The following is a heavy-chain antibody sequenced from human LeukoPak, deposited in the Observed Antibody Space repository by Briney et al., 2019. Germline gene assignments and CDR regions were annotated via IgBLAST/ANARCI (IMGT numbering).Heavy chain of an antibody. D-gene: IGHD2-21*01. CDR1: GFSFSNYD. J-gene: IGHJ6*03. CDR2: IGTIGDT. CDR3: ARATVIGDVPVPGYMDV. Sequence: GGSLRLSCAASGFSFSNYDMHWVRQVAGKALEWVSSIGTIGDTFYPGSVKGRFTISRENAKNSLYLQMNSLRAGDTAVYYCARATVIGDVPVPGYMDVWGKGTTVTVSS. V-gene: IGHV3-13*01.